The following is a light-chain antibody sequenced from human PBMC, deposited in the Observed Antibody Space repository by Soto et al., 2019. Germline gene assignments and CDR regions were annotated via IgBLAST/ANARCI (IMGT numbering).Light chain of an antibody. CDR2: GNS. V-gene: IGLV1-40*01. Sequence: QAVVTQPPSVFGAPRHRVTISCTGSSSNIGAGYDVHWYQQLPGTAPKLLIYGNSNRPSGVPDRFSGSKSSTSASLAITGLQAEDEADYYCQSYDSSLSALFGGGTKVTVL. CDR1: SSNIGAGYD. J-gene: IGLJ3*02. CDR3: QSYDSSLSAL.